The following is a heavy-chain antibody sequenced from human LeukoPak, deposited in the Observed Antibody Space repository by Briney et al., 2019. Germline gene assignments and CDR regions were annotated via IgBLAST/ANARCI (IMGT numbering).Heavy chain of an antibody. D-gene: IGHD4-17*01. CDR3: ARCRSELDYGDYAYYYHMDV. CDR2: FYSSTRT. J-gene: IGHJ6*04. CDR1: GDSLTSGSRY. Sequence: SQTLSLTCTVSGDSLTSGSRYWSWIRQPAGKGLEWIGHFYSSTRTTYNPSLESRVTISGDTAKNQFSLKLDSVTAADTAVYFCARCRSELDYGDYAYYYHMDVWGKGTTVTVSS. V-gene: IGHV4-61*09.